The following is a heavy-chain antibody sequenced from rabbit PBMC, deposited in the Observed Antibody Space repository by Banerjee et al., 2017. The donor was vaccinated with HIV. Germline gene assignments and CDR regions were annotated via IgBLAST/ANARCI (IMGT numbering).Heavy chain of an antibody. D-gene: IGHD8-1*01. V-gene: IGHV1S47*01. CDR2: IYIGDGNT. CDR1: GFSFSSSYY. J-gene: IGHJ4*01. CDR3: ARGYGGNGYPFNL. Sequence: QEQLVESGGGLVQPEGSLTLTCTASGFSFSSSYYMCWVRQAPGKGLEWIGCIYIGDGNTYYANWAGGRFTISKSTSLNTVTLQMTSLTAADTATYFCARGYGGNGYPFNLWGQGTLVTVS.